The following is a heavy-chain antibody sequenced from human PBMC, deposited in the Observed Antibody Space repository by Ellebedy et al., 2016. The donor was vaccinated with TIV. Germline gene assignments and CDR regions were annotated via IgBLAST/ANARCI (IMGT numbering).Heavy chain of an antibody. V-gene: IGHV3-74*01. CDR3: ARESVRYFDWDY. CDR1: GFSFSGYY. Sequence: GESLKISCEVSGFSFSGYYMHWVRQVPGKGLVWVARINTDGSSANYADSVEGRFTISRNNAKKTLFLQVDNLRAEDTAVYYCARESVRYFDWDYWGRGTLVTVSS. J-gene: IGHJ4*02. D-gene: IGHD3-9*01. CDR2: INTDGSSA.